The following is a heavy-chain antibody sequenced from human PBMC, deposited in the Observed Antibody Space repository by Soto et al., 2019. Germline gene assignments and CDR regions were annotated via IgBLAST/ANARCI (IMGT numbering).Heavy chain of an antibody. Sequence: GASVKVSCKASGYTFTSCAMHWVRQAPGQRLEWMGWINAGNGNTKYSQKFQGRVTIIRDTSASTAYMELSSLRSEDTAVYYCARDLDSSGRYYFDYWGQGTLVTVSS. CDR3: ARDLDSSGRYYFDY. J-gene: IGHJ4*02. V-gene: IGHV1-3*01. CDR2: INAGNGNT. CDR1: GYTFTSCA. D-gene: IGHD3-22*01.